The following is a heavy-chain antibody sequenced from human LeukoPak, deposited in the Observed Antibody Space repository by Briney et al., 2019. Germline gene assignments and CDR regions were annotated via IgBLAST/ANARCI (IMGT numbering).Heavy chain of an antibody. Sequence: GASLRFSCAASGFTFSSYSMCWVRQAPGKGPEWVSGIKESGDITYYADSVKGRFTISRDNSKNTLYLQMNSLRAEDTAKYYCAKYCSGATCSGYWGQGTLVTVSS. CDR3: AKYCSGATCSGY. V-gene: IGHV3-23*01. D-gene: IGHD2-15*01. CDR1: GFTFSSYS. J-gene: IGHJ4*02. CDR2: IKESGDIT.